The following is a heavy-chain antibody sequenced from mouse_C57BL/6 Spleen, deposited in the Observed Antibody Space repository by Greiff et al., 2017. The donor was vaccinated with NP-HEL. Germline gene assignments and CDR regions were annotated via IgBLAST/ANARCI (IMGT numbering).Heavy chain of an antibody. D-gene: IGHD2-2*01. V-gene: IGHV1-53*01. CDR2: INPSNGGT. Sequence: VQLQQPGPELVKPGASVKLSCKASGYTFTSSWMHWVKQRPGQGLEWIGNINPSNGGTNYNEKFKSKATLTVDKSSSTAYMQLSSLTSEDSAVYACAWPMDTRVWFAYWGQGTLVTVSA. CDR1: GYTFTSSW. CDR3: AWPMDTRVWFAY. J-gene: IGHJ3*01.